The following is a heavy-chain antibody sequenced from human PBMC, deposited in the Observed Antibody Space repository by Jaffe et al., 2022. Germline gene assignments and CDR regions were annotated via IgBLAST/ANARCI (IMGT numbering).Heavy chain of an antibody. CDR3: ARGRFLRFLEWLSEKRPKNYYFDY. D-gene: IGHD3-3*01. Sequence: QVQLQQWGAGLLKPSETLSLTCAVYGGSFSGYYWSWIRQPPGKGLEWIGEINHSGSTNYNPSLKSRVTISVDTSKNQFSLKLSSVTAADTAVYYCARGRFLRFLEWLSEKRPKNYYFDYWGQGTLVTVSS. CDR2: INHSGST. CDR1: GGSFSGYY. V-gene: IGHV4-34*01. J-gene: IGHJ4*02.